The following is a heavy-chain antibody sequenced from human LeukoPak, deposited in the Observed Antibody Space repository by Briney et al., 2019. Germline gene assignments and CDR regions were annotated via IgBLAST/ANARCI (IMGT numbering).Heavy chain of an antibody. CDR3: ARDRLAAAGFLDFDY. D-gene: IGHD6-13*01. CDR1: GFTFSSYS. Sequence: GGSLRLSCAASGFTFSSYSMNWVRQAPGKGLEWVSSISSSSSYIYYADSVKGRFTISRDNAKNSLYLQMNSLRAEDTAVYYCARDRLAAAGFLDFDYWGQGTLVTVSS. V-gene: IGHV3-21*04. CDR2: ISSSSSYI. J-gene: IGHJ4*02.